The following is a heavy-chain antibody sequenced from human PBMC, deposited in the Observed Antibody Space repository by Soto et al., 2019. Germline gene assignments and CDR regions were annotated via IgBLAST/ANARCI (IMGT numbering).Heavy chain of an antibody. V-gene: IGHV3-9*01. CDR2: ISWNSNII. D-gene: IGHD2-15*01. J-gene: IGHJ4*02. Sequence: EVQLVESGGGLVQPGRSLRLSCAASGFTFDDYAMHWVRRVPGKGLEWVSSISWNSNIIGYADAVKGPFTISRGNAKNSLYLSLNSQLPGETALYSCAKGGPAGFCSSGSCYFDYWGQGTLVTVSS. CDR1: GFTFDDYA. CDR3: AKGGPAGFCSSGSCYFDY.